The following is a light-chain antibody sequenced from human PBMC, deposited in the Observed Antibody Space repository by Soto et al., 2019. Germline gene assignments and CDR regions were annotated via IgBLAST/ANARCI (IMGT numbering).Light chain of an antibody. J-gene: IGKJ5*01. Sequence: DVVMTQTPLSLSVTPGQPASISCKSSQSLLHITGETFLFWYLQKSGQSPQLLIYEVSTRVSGVPDRFSGSGSGTDFTLKISRVETDDVGIYYCMQSTQLPPTFGQGTRLGIE. CDR1: QSLLHITGETF. CDR2: EVS. CDR3: MQSTQLPPT. V-gene: IGKV2D-29*02.